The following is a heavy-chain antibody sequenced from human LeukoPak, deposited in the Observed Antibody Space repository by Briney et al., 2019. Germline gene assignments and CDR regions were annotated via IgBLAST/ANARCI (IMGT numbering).Heavy chain of an antibody. J-gene: IGHJ5*02. CDR3: ARDGAEDIVVVPAARDDNWFDP. D-gene: IGHD2-2*01. CDR2: IYTSGST. CDR1: GGSISSYY. V-gene: IGHV4-4*07. Sequence: SETLSLTCTVSGGSISSYYWSWIRQPAGKGLEWIGRIYTSGSTNYNPSLKSRVTMSVDTSKKQFSLKMSSVTAADTAVYYCARDGAEDIVVVPAARDDNWFDPWGQGTLVTVSS.